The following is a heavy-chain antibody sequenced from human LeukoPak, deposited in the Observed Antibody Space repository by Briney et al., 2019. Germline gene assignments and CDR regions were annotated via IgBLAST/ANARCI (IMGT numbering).Heavy chain of an antibody. Sequence: GGSLRLSCAASGFTFSGYAMSWVRRAPGKGLEWVSAISGSGGSTYYADSVKGRFTISRDNSKNTLYLQMNSLRAEDTAVYYCAAPGGSSSSPWFDPWGHGTLVTVSS. CDR2: ISGSGGST. CDR3: AAPGGSSSSPWFDP. CDR1: GFTFSGYA. V-gene: IGHV3-23*01. D-gene: IGHD6-6*01. J-gene: IGHJ5*02.